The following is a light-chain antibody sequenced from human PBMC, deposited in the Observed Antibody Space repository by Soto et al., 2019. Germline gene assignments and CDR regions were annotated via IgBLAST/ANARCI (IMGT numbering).Light chain of an antibody. CDR2: DAS. J-gene: IGKJ5*01. CDR1: QSVSTY. CDR3: QKYNNWPPIT. V-gene: IGKV3D-15*01. Sequence: EIVFTQSPDTLSLSPGDRATLSCRASQSVSTYLAWYQQKPGQAPRLLLYDASNRATGIPDRFSGSGSGTEFTLTISRLQSEDFAVYYCQKYNNWPPITFGQGTRLEIK.